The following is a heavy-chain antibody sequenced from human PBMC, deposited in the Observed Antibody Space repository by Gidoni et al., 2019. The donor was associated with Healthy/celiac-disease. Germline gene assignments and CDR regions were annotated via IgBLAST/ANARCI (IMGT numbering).Heavy chain of an antibody. V-gene: IGHV3-21*01. D-gene: IGHD3-22*01. J-gene: IGHJ6*02. CDR3: ARTPTGYDSSGYYYYYGMDG. Sequence: EVQLVESGGGLVKPGGSLRLSCAASGFTLSSYSLNWVRQAPGKGLEWVSSLSCSSSHIYYADSGKGRITISRENAKKSLYLQMNSLRAEDTAVDYWARTPTGYDSSGYYYYYGMDGWGQGTTVTVSS. CDR1: GFTLSSYS. CDR2: LSCSSSHI.